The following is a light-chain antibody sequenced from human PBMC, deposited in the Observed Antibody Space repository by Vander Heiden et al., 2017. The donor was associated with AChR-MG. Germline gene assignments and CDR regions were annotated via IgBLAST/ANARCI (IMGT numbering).Light chain of an antibody. CDR1: NLGSKS. Sequence: SYVLAQPPSVSVAPGKTATITCGGTNLGSKSVHWIQQKPGEAPVVVVYDDSDRPSRIPERVSGSNSGNTATLTISRVEAGDEADYYCQVWDRTNDHVVFGGGTKLTVL. V-gene: IGLV3-21*03. CDR2: DDS. CDR3: QVWDRTNDHVV. J-gene: IGLJ3*02.